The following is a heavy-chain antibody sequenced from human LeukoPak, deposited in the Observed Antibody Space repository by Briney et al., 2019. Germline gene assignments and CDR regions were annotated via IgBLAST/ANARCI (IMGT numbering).Heavy chain of an antibody. J-gene: IGHJ6*03. CDR2: ISSSSSTI. CDR1: GFTFSSYS. Sequence: GGSLRLSCAASGFTFSSYSTNWVRQAPGKGLEWVSYISSSSSTIYYADSVKGRFTISRDNAKNSLYLQMNSLRDEDTAVYYCARGGRSSSWYGRGYYYYYMDVWGKGTTVTVSS. D-gene: IGHD6-13*01. CDR3: ARGGRSSSWYGRGYYYYYMDV. V-gene: IGHV3-48*02.